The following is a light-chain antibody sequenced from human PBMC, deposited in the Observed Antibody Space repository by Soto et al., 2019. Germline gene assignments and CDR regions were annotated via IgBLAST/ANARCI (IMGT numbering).Light chain of an antibody. CDR2: NNN. Sequence: QLVLTQPPSASGTPGQRVTISCSGSSSNIGSNTVNWYQQLPGTAPKLLIYNNNQRPSGVPDRFSGSKSGTSASLAISGLQSEDEADYYCAAWDDSLNGLVFGTGTKLNVL. CDR1: SSNIGSNT. V-gene: IGLV1-44*01. J-gene: IGLJ1*01. CDR3: AAWDDSLNGLV.